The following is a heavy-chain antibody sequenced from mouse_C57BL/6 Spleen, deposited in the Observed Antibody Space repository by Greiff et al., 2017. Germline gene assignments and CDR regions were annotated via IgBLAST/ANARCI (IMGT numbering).Heavy chain of an antibody. Sequence: EVQLQQSGPGLVKPSQSLSLTCSVTGYSITSGYYWNWIRQFPGNKLEWMGYISYDGSNNYNPSLKNRISITRDTSKNQFFLKLNSVTTEDTATYDCSRRGITGFAYWGQGTLVTVSA. V-gene: IGHV3-6*01. J-gene: IGHJ3*01. CDR2: ISYDGSN. CDR3: SRRGITGFAY. D-gene: IGHD1-1*01. CDR1: GYSITSGYY.